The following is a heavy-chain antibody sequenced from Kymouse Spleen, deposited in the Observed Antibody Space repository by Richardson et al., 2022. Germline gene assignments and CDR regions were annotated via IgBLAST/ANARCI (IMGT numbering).Heavy chain of an antibody. Sequence: QVQLQQWGAGLLKPSETLSLTCAVYGGSFSGYYWSWIRQPPGKGLEWIGEINHSGSTNYNPSLKSRVTISVDTSKNQFSLKLSSVTAADTAVYYCARGRYCSSTSCHRYNWFDPWGQGTLVTVSS. V-gene: IGHV4-34*01. J-gene: IGHJ5*02. D-gene: IGHD2-2*02. CDR3: ARGRYCSSTSCHRYNWFDP. CDR2: INHSGST. CDR1: GGSFSGYY.